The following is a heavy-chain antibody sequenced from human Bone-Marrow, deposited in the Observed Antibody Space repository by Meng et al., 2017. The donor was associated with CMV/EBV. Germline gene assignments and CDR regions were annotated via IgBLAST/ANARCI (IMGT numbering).Heavy chain of an antibody. Sequence: GESLKISCTGSGLIFSTYWMSWVRQAPGKGLEWVANIKEDGTKTYYVDSVKGRFTISRDNAKNSLYLQMNSLRAEDTAVYYCARDPTGSFDYWGQGTLVTVSS. J-gene: IGHJ4*02. CDR2: IKEDGTKT. CDR1: GLIFSTYW. D-gene: IGHD1-1*01. CDR3: ARDPTGSFDY. V-gene: IGHV3-7*01.